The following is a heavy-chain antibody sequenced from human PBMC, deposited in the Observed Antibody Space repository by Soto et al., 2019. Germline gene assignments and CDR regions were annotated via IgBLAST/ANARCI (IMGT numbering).Heavy chain of an antibody. Sequence: GGSLRLSCAASGFTFSNYAMHWVRQAPGKGLEWVAVISYDEINKYYADSVKGRFTISRDNSKNTLSLQMNTLRAEDTAVYYCETFLLVGSFDIWGQGTMVTVSS. J-gene: IGHJ3*02. V-gene: IGHV3-30-3*01. CDR3: ETFLLVGSFDI. CDR1: GFTFSNYA. CDR2: ISYDEINK. D-gene: IGHD1-26*01.